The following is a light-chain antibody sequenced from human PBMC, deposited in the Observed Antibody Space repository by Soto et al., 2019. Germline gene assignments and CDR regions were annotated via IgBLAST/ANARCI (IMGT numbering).Light chain of an antibody. V-gene: IGKV3-11*01. CDR1: QSLSSY. Sequence: EMVLTQSPATLSLSPGERATLSCRASQSLSSYLAWYQQKRGQAPRLLIYDASKRDTGIPARFSGSGSGTDFTLSISSLEPEDFAVYYCQQRSDLPLTFGGGTKVETK. CDR2: DAS. J-gene: IGKJ4*01. CDR3: QQRSDLPLT.